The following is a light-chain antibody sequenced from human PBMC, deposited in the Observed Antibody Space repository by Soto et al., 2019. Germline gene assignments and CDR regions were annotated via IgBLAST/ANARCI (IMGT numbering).Light chain of an antibody. J-gene: IGLJ2*01. CDR3: AECDDSTTTYVL. Sequence: QSVLTQPPSVSGTPGQRVTISCSGGSTNIGNNYVYWYQHLPGAPPRLLIFSNNQRPPGVPDRFSGFKSGTAASLAIRGLPPEDEGAYYCAECDDSTTTYVLIGGGPK. V-gene: IGLV1-47*02. CDR2: SNN. CDR1: STNIGNNY.